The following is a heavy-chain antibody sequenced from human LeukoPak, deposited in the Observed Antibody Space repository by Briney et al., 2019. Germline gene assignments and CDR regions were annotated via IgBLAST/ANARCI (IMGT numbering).Heavy chain of an antibody. CDR2: MNPNSGNT. CDR1: GYTFTSYD. V-gene: IGHV1-8*01. D-gene: IGHD6-13*01. J-gene: IGHJ6*03. Sequence: ASVKVSCKASGYTFTSYDINWVRQATGQGLEWMGWMNPNSGNTGYAQKFQGRVTMTRNTSISTASMELSSLRSEDTAVYYCARAEDSSPYYYYMDVWGKGTTVTVSS. CDR3: ARAEDSSPYYYYMDV.